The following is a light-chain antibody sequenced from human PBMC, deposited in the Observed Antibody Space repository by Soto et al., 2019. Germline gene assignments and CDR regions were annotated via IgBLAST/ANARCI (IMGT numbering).Light chain of an antibody. V-gene: IGLV2-14*01. CDR1: SSDVGDYNY. CDR3: SAYTVSRTYV. Sequence: QSALTQPASVSGSPGQSITISCTGTSSDVGDYNYVSWYQQCPGKAPKLMIYEVSNRPSGVSNRFSGSKSGNTASLTISGLQAEDEADYYCSAYTVSRTYVFGTGTKLTVL. J-gene: IGLJ1*01. CDR2: EVS.